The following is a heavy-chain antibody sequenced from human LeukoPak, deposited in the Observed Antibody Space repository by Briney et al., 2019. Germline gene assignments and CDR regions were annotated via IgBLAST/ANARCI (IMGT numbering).Heavy chain of an antibody. CDR3: ARFRMVRGVMRYFDY. J-gene: IGHJ4*02. V-gene: IGHV4-59*01. Sequence: SETLSLTCTVSGGSISIYYWSWIPQPPGKGLEWIVYIYYSGSTNYNPSLKSRVTISLDTSKNQFSLKLSSVTAADTAVYYCARFRMVRGVMRYFDYWGQGTLVTVCS. D-gene: IGHD3-10*01. CDR1: GGSISIYY. CDR2: IYYSGST.